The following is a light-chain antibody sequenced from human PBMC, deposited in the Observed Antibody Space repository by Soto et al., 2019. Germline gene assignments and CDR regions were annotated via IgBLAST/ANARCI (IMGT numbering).Light chain of an antibody. Sequence: ELVLTQSPGTLSLSPGERATLSCRASQSVSSSYLAWYQQKPGQAPRLPIYGASSRATGIPDRFSGSGSGTDFTLTISRLEPEDFAVYYCQQYGSSLWTFGQGTKVDIK. CDR1: QSVSSSY. V-gene: IGKV3-20*01. CDR2: GAS. J-gene: IGKJ1*01. CDR3: QQYGSSLWT.